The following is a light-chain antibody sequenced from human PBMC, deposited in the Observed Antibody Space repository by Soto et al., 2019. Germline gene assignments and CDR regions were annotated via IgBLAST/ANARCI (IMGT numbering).Light chain of an antibody. Sequence: EIVLTQSPDTLSLSPGERATLSCRSSQSVSSYFAWYQQKPGQAPRLLIYDASHRATGIPPRFSGSGSGTDFTLTIRRLEADDFAIYYFQQRANWPVTFGQGTRVDIK. V-gene: IGKV3-11*01. J-gene: IGKJ1*01. CDR3: QQRANWPVT. CDR1: QSVSSY. CDR2: DAS.